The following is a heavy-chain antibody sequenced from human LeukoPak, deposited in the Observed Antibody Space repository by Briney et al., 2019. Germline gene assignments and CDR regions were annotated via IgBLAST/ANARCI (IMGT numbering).Heavy chain of an antibody. J-gene: IGHJ4*02. Sequence: GSLRLSCAASGFTFSSYAMNWVRQAPGKGLEWVSAISGSGGTTYYADSVKGRFTISRDNSKNTLFLQMNSLRAEDTAVYYCAKDREGLSSGYDLEYFDYWGQGTLVTVSS. D-gene: IGHD5-12*01. CDR1: GFTFSSYA. CDR3: AKDREGLSSGYDLEYFDY. CDR2: ISGSGGTT. V-gene: IGHV3-23*01.